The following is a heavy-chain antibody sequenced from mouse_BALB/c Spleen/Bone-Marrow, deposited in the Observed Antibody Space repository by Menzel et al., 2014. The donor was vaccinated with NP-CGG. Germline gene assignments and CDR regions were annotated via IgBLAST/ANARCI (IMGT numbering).Heavy chain of an antibody. CDR3: IRSAGTGFAY. V-gene: IGHV1-53*01. D-gene: IGHD3-3*01. J-gene: IGHJ3*01. CDR1: GYTFTSYY. CDR2: INPSNGGT. Sequence: QVQLQQPGTELVQPGASLKLSCKASGYTFTSYYMFWVKQRPGQGLEWIGEINPSNGGTVFNEKFKSKVTLTVDKSSSTAYIQLSGLTSEDSAVYYCIRSAGTGFAYWGQGTLVTVS.